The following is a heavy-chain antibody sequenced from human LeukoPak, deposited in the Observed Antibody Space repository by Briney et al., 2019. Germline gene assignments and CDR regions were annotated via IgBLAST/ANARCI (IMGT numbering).Heavy chain of an antibody. V-gene: IGHV4-39*01. CDR3: ARRPYGSGRIEAAFDI. CDR2: IYYSGST. J-gene: IGHJ3*02. CDR1: GGSISSSSYY. Sequence: KSSETLSLTCTVSGGSISSSSYYWGWIRQPPGKGLEWIGSIYYSGSTYYNPSLKSRVTISVDTSKNQFSLKLSSVTAADTAVYYCARRPYGSGRIEAAFDIWGQGTMVTVSS. D-gene: IGHD2-15*01.